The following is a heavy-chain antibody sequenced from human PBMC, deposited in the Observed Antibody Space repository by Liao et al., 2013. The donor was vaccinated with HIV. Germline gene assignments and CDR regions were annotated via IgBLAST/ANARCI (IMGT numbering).Heavy chain of an antibody. CDR3: ARLPILGATDYYYYMDV. J-gene: IGHJ6*03. Sequence: QVHLQESGPRLVKPSETLSLTCAVSGASINNHYWNWIRQPAGRGLEWIGRIYSSGNTNYNPSLMSRVTMSVDTSKNQFSLKLSSVTAADTAVYYCARLPILGATDYYYYMDVWGKGTTVTVSS. CDR1: GASINNHY. CDR2: IYSSGNT. D-gene: IGHD1-26*01. V-gene: IGHV4-4*07.